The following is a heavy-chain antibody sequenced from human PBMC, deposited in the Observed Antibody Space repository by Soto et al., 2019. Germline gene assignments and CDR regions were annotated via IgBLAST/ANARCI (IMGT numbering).Heavy chain of an antibody. D-gene: IGHD4-17*01. CDR1: GFTVSSNY. CDR3: ARDPYGVSPNDAFDM. V-gene: IGHV3-53*01. J-gene: IGHJ3*02. CDR2: IYSGGDT. Sequence: EVQLVESGGGLIQPGESLRLTCAVSGFTVSSNYMSWVRQAAGKGLGWVSVIYSGGDTYYADSVRGRFTISRHNSKNTVFLQMNSLRVEDTAVYYCARDPYGVSPNDAFDMWGQGTTVTVSS.